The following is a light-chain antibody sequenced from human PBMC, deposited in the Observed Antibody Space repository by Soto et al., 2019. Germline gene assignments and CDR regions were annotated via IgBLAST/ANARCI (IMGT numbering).Light chain of an antibody. V-gene: IGKV1-27*01. CDR1: QGIRHY. J-gene: IGKJ1*01. Sequence: DIQMTQSPSSLSASVGDRVTITCRASQGIRHYLAWYQQKPGKVPKLLIYEASNLQSGVPSRFRGGGSGTEFTLTISSLQPEDVATYYCQHFDSAPQTFGQETKVEI. CDR2: EAS. CDR3: QHFDSAPQT.